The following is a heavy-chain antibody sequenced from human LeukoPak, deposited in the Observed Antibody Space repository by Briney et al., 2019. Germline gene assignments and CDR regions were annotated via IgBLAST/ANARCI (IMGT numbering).Heavy chain of an antibody. CDR1: GFTFGDYA. V-gene: IGHV3-23*01. Sequence: PGGSLRLSCTASGFTFGDYAMSWVRQAPGKGLEWVSTISGNHDNTYYADSVNGRFTISRDSSKNTLYLQMSSLSAEDTAIYYCAKTFNRAYTYGPADNWGQGTLVTVSS. CDR2: ISGNHDNT. D-gene: IGHD5-18*01. CDR3: AKTFNRAYTYGPADN. J-gene: IGHJ4*02.